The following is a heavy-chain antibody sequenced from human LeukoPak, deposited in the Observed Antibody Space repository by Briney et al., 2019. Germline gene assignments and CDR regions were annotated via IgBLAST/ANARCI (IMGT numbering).Heavy chain of an antibody. D-gene: IGHD3-16*01. CDR2: ISGSGGSA. J-gene: IGHJ5*02. Sequence: PGGSLRLSCAASGFTFSSYAMSWVRQAPGKGREWVSAISGSGGSAYYADSVKGRFTISRDNSKNTLYLQMNSLRAEGTAVYYCANPGAITFGGVIAWGQGTLVTVSS. CDR1: GFTFSSYA. V-gene: IGHV3-23*01. CDR3: ANPGAITFGGVIA.